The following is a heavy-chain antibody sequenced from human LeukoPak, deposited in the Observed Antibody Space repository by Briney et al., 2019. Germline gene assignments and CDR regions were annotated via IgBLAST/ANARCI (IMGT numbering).Heavy chain of an antibody. CDR2: IGGSGGST. J-gene: IGHJ4*02. CDR1: GFTFSSYA. CDR3: AKHVGYCSSNSCYFDY. Sequence: PGGPLRLSCAASGFTFSSYAMSWVRQAPGKGLEWVSAIGGSGGSTYYADSVKGRFTISRDNSKNTLYLQMNSLKAEDTAVYYCAKHVGYCSSNSCYFDYWGQGTLVTVSS. V-gene: IGHV3-23*01. D-gene: IGHD2-2*01.